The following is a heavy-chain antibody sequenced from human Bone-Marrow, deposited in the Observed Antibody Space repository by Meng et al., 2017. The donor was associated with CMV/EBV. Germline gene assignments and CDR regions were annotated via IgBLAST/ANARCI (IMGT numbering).Heavy chain of an antibody. D-gene: IGHD3-10*01. V-gene: IGHV3-74*01. J-gene: IGHJ4*02. CDR1: GFTFSSYW. CDR2: INSDGSST. CDR3: ARVGNYGSVVDY. Sequence: GESLKISCAASGFTFSSYWMHWVRQAPGKGLVWVSRINSDGSSTSYADSVKGRFTISRDNAKNTLYLQMNSLRAEDTAVYYCARVGNYGSVVDYWGQGTLVTGSS.